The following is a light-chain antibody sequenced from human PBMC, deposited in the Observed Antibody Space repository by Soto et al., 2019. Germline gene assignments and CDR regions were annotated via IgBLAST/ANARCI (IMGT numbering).Light chain of an antibody. Sequence: DIQMTQSPSSLSASVGDRVTITCRASQSISSYLNWYQQKPGKAPKLLIYAAYSLQSGVPSRFSGSGSGTDFTLSISSLQPEDFATYYCQQSYSTPYAFGQATKLEIK. CDR3: QQSYSTPYA. J-gene: IGKJ2*01. CDR2: AAY. V-gene: IGKV1-39*01. CDR1: QSISSY.